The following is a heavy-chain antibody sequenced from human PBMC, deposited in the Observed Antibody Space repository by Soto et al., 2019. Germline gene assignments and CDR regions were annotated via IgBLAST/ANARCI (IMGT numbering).Heavy chain of an antibody. CDR1: GFTFSSYG. D-gene: IGHD2-21*02. CDR2: IWYDGSNK. J-gene: IGHJ4*02. V-gene: IGHV3-33*01. CDR3: ARIMCGGDCYDFDY. Sequence: QVQLVESGGGVVQPGRSLRLSCAASGFTFSSYGMHWVHQAPGKGLEWVAVIWYDGSNKYYADSVKGRFTISRDNSKNTLYLQMNSLRAEDTAVYYCARIMCGGDCYDFDYWGQGTLVTVSS.